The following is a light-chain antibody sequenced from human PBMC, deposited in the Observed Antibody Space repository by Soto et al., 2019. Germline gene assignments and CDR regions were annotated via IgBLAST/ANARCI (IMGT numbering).Light chain of an antibody. J-gene: IGKJ4*01. CDR1: QSLLFTNGITY. Sequence: VVLTQSPLSLSVTLGQPASVSCRSSQSLLFTNGITYLTWFHQRPGQPPRRLIYEVSDRDSGVPDRFRGSGSGTDFTLRISRVEAEDVGLFYCMQGTHCPLNFGRGTKADI. CDR3: MQGTHCPLN. V-gene: IGKV2-30*01. CDR2: EVS.